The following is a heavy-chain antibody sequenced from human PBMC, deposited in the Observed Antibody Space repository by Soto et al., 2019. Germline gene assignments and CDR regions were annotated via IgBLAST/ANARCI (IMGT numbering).Heavy chain of an antibody. V-gene: IGHV1-2*02. J-gene: IGHJ5*02. CDR2: INPNSGGT. Sequence: GASVKVSCKASGYTFTGYYMHWVRQAPGQGLEWMGWINPNSGGTNYAQKFQGRVTMTRDTSISTAYMELSRLRSDDTAVYYCAREVYYYGSGSSSWFDPWGQGTLVTVSS. D-gene: IGHD3-10*01. CDR1: GYTFTGYY. CDR3: AREVYYYGSGSSSWFDP.